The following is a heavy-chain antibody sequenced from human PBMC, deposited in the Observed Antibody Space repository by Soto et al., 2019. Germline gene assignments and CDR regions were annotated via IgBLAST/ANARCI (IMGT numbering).Heavy chain of an antibody. J-gene: IGHJ4*02. Sequence: SETLSLTFAVSGGSLSDSYWPWIRQSPGKGLEWIGEILPSGSTSYNPSPRSRVTISVDTTKNQFSLKLSSVTAADTAVYYCARVGVGATLDYWGQGTLVTVSS. D-gene: IGHD1-26*01. CDR3: ARVGVGATLDY. CDR1: GGSLSDSY. CDR2: ILPSGST. V-gene: IGHV4-34*12.